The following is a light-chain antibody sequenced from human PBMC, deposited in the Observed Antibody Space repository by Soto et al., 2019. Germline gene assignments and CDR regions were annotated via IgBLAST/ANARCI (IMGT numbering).Light chain of an antibody. Sequence: DIQMTQSPSSLSASVGDRVTITCRASQTISTNLNWYQQKPGKAPKLLIYAPSTLQSGVPSRVSGSGSGTDFTLSINSLQPGDFATYFCQRSHSIPYTFGQGTKLEIK. J-gene: IGKJ2*01. CDR1: QTISTN. CDR2: APS. V-gene: IGKV1-39*01. CDR3: QRSHSIPYT.